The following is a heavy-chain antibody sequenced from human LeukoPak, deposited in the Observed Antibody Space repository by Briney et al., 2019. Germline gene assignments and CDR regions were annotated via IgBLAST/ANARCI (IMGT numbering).Heavy chain of an antibody. V-gene: IGHV1-46*01. CDR1: GYTFTSYY. CDR3: ARTPPTIEFDY. D-gene: IGHD5-12*01. Sequence: PWASVKVSCKASGYTFTSYYMHWVRQAPGQGLEWMGIINPSGGSTSYAQKFQGRVTMTRDTSISTAYMELSRLRSDDTAVYYCARTPPTIEFDYWGQGTLVTVSS. J-gene: IGHJ4*02. CDR2: INPSGGST.